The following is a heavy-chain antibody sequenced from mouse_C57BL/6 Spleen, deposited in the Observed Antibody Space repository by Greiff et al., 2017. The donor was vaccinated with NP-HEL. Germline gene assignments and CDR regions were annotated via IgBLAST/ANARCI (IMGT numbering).Heavy chain of an antibody. Sequence: QVQLQQSGPELVKPGASVKISCKASGYAFSSSWMNWVKQRPGKGLEWIGRIYPGDGDTNYNGKFKGKATLTADKSSSTAYMQLSSLTSEDSAVYFCARRGYDYDGDYYAMDYWGQGTSVTVSS. CDR3: ARRGYDYDGDYYAMDY. V-gene: IGHV1-82*01. D-gene: IGHD2-4*01. CDR2: IYPGDGDT. CDR1: GYAFSSSW. J-gene: IGHJ4*01.